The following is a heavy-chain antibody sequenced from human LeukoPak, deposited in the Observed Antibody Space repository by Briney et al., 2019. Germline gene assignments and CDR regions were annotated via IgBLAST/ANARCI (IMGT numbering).Heavy chain of an antibody. Sequence: PSETLSLTCTVSGGSISSSTYYWGWIRRPPGKGLEWIGSIYYSGSTYYNPSLKSRVTISVDTSKNQFSLKLSSVTAADTAVYYCARTGYLGIDYWGQGTLVTVSS. CDR3: ARTGYLGIDY. J-gene: IGHJ4*02. CDR1: GGSISSSTYY. V-gene: IGHV4-39*01. D-gene: IGHD1-26*01. CDR2: IYYSGST.